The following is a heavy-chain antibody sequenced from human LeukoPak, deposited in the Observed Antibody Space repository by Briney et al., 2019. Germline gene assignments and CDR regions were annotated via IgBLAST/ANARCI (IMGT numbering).Heavy chain of an antibody. J-gene: IGHJ3*02. V-gene: IGHV4-30-2*01. CDR1: GGSISSGGYY. CDR3: ARHVTDFWSGLDAFDI. CDR2: INHSGST. D-gene: IGHD3-3*01. Sequence: PSETLSLTCTVSGGSISSGGYYWSWIRQPPGKGLEWIGYINHSGSTNYNPSLKSRVTISVDTSKNQFSLKLSSVTAADTAVYYCARHVTDFWSGLDAFDIWGQGTMVTVSS.